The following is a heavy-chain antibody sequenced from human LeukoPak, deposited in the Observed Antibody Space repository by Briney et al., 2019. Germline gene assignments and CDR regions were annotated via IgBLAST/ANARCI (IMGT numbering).Heavy chain of an antibody. Sequence: GGSLRLSCAASGFTFSSYGMHWVRQAPGKGLEWVAVIWYDGSNKYYADSVKGRFTISRDNSKNTLYLQMNSLRAEDTAVYYCATGRYCSSTSCYGGFDYWGQGTLVTVSS. CDR1: GFTFSSYG. D-gene: IGHD2-2*01. CDR3: ATGRYCSSTSCYGGFDY. V-gene: IGHV3-33*08. J-gene: IGHJ4*02. CDR2: IWYDGSNK.